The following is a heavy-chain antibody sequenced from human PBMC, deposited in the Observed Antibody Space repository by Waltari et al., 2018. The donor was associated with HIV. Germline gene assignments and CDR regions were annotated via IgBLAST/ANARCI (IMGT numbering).Heavy chain of an antibody. J-gene: IGHJ4*02. Sequence: QLQLQESGPRLVKPSETLSLTCAVSGGSLIGSFYPWGWVRQPPGKGLEWIGSIHSSGSTYYNPSLTSRLTISIDTSKNHFSLRLTSVTAADTSVYYCARIHTAVTYLLDSWGQGTLVTVSS. V-gene: IGHV4-39*01. CDR2: IHSSGST. CDR3: ARIHTAVTYLLDS. D-gene: IGHD2-2*02. CDR1: GGSLIGSFYP.